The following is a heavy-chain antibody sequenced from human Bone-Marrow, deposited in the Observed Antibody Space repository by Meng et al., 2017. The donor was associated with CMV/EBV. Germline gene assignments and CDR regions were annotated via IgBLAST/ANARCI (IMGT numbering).Heavy chain of an antibody. CDR2: INSDGSST. CDR1: GFTLSNYW. Sequence: GESLKISCAASGFTLSNYWMHWVRQAPGKGLVWVSRINSDGSSTSYADSVKGRFTISRDNAKNTLYLQMNSLRAEDTAVYYCARGDYWGQGTLVTASS. V-gene: IGHV3-74*01. CDR3: ARGDY. J-gene: IGHJ4*02.